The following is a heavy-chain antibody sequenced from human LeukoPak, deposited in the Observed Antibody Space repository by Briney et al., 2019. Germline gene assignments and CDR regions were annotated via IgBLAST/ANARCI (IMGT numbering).Heavy chain of an antibody. CDR1: GGSISSGSYY. V-gene: IGHV4-61*02. CDR3: ARSPNIYCSGGSCYSPFDY. Sequence: PSETLSLTCTVSGGSISSGSYYWSWIRQPAGKGLEWIGRIYTSGSTNYNPSLKSRVTISVDTSKNQFSLKLSSVTAADTAVYYCARSPNIYCSGGSCYSPFDYWGQGTLVTVSS. D-gene: IGHD2-15*01. CDR2: IYTSGST. J-gene: IGHJ4*02.